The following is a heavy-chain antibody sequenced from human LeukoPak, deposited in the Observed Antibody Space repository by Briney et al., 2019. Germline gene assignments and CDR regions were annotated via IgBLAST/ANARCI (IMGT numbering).Heavy chain of an antibody. CDR1: GGSISSYY. D-gene: IGHD6-25*01. V-gene: IGHV4-59*01. CDR3: ARDLSGAFDI. CDR2: IYYSGST. Sequence: KPSETLSLTCTVSGGSISSYYWSWIRQPPGKGLEWIGYIYYSGSTNYNPSFKSRVTISVDTSKNQFSLKLSSVTAADTAVYYCARDLSGAFDIWGQGTMVTVSS. J-gene: IGHJ3*02.